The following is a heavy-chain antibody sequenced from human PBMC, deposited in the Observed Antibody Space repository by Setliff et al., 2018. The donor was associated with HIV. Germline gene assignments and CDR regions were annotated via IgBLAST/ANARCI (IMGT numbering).Heavy chain of an antibody. J-gene: IGHJ5*02. CDR1: GASISSNT. Sequence: PSETLSLTCIVSGASISSNTWSWIRQAPGKGLQWIGFIYNSVTTNYNPSLKSRVTISLDTSKNQFSLKLTSVTAAATAVYYCARGGTSSHWFGPWGQGTLVTVSS. D-gene: IGHD2-2*01. V-gene: IGHV4-59*01. CDR3: ARGGTSSHWFGP. CDR2: IYNSVTT.